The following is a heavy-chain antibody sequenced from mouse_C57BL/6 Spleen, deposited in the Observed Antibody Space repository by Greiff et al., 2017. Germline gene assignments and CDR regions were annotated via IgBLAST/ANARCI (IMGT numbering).Heavy chain of an antibody. CDR3: ARGGESPFAY. Sequence: EVQVVESGGGLVKPGGSLKLSCAASGFTFSDYGMHWVRQAPEKGLEWVAYISSGSSTIYYADTVKGRFTISRDNAKNTLFLQMTSLRSEDTAMYYCARGGESPFAYWGQGTLVTVSA. J-gene: IGHJ3*01. V-gene: IGHV5-17*01. CDR1: GFTFSDYG. CDR2: ISSGSSTI.